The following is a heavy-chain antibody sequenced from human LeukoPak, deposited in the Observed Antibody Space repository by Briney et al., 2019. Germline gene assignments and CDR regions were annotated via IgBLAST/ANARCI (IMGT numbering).Heavy chain of an antibody. D-gene: IGHD6-13*01. Sequence: PGGSLRLSCAASGFTFSSYSMTWVRQAPGKGLEWVSSISSSSSYIYYADSVKGRFTISRDNAKNSLYLQMNSLRAEDTAVYYCARGKLEQHPLYYYYYMDVWGKGTTVTVSS. CDR1: GFTFSSYS. CDR3: ARGKLEQHPLYYYYYMDV. V-gene: IGHV3-21*01. CDR2: ISSSSSYI. J-gene: IGHJ6*03.